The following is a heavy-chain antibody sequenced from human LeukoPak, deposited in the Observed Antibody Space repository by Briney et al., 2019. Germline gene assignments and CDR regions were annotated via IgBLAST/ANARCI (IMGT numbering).Heavy chain of an antibody. CDR3: AKDRSSSSAEGFDP. CDR2: ISGSGGST. CDR1: GFSFSNYA. Sequence: GGSLRLSCVPSGFSFSNYAMSWVRQAPGKGLEWVSSISGSGGSTHHVDSVKGRFTISRDKTKNTLYLQMNSLRAEDTAVYYCAKDRSSSSAEGFDPWGQGTLVTVSS. D-gene: IGHD6-6*01. J-gene: IGHJ5*02. V-gene: IGHV3-23*01.